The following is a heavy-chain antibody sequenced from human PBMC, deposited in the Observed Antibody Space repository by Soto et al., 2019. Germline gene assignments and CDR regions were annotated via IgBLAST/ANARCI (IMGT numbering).Heavy chain of an antibody. Sequence: PGGSLRLSCAASGFTFSSYAMRRVRQAPGKGLEWVSAISGSGGSTYYADSVKGRFTISRDNSKNTLYLQMNSLRAEDTAVYYCAKGSPFIAAAVWAFAIWVQGTMVTVSS. CDR1: GFTFSSYA. D-gene: IGHD6-13*01. V-gene: IGHV3-23*01. CDR2: ISGSGGST. CDR3: AKGSPFIAAAVWAFAI. J-gene: IGHJ3*02.